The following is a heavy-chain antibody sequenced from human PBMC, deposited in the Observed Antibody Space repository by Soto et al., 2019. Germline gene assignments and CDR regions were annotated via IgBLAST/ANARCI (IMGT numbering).Heavy chain of an antibody. CDR1: GFTFSIYA. D-gene: IGHD3-9*01. Sequence: GGSLRLSCAASGFTFSIYAMSWVRQAPGKGLEWVSAISGSGGSTYYADSVKGRFTISRDNSKNTLYLQMNSLRAEDTAVYYCAKDAYYDILTGYYSPTDVWGKGTTVTVSS. CDR3: AKDAYYDILTGYYSPTDV. J-gene: IGHJ6*04. CDR2: ISGSGGST. V-gene: IGHV3-23*01.